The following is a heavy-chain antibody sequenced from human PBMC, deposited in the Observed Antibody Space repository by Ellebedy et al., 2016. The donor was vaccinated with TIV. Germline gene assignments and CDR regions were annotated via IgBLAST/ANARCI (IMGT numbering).Heavy chain of an antibody. CDR2: INPNSGGT. CDR3: ARGCSSTSCSGDYYYGMTV. V-gene: IGHV1-2*02. D-gene: IGHD2-2*01. J-gene: IGHJ6*02. Sequence: ASVKVSCKASGYRFTYNYIHWVRQAPGQGLEWVGWINPNSGGTNYAQKFQGRVTMTRDTSITTAYMELSRLRSDDTAMYYCARGCSSTSCSGDYYYGMTVWGQGTTVTVSS. CDR1: GYRFTYNY.